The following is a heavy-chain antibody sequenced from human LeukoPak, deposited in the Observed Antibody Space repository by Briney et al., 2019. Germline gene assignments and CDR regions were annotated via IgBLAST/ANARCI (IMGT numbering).Heavy chain of an antibody. CDR3: VTGDNPDYTWENHRLHAFDI. CDR2: ITGGGTFT. CDR1: GFSFSQHS. D-gene: IGHD3-16*01. Sequence: NPGGSVRLSCEASGFSFSQHSMGWVRLAPGKGLEWVSSITGGGTFTFYADSVKGRFTVSRDNANNLLFLQLHSLRADDTAIYYCVTGDNPDYTWENHRLHAFDIWGQGTMVTVSS. J-gene: IGHJ3*02. V-gene: IGHV3-21*01.